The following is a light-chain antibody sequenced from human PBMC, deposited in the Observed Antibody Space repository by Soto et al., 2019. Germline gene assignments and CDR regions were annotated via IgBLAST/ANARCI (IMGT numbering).Light chain of an antibody. V-gene: IGKV4-1*01. CDR1: QSVLHRSNNKNY. CDR2: WTS. J-gene: IGKJ2*01. Sequence: DIVMTQSPDSLAVSLGERATINCKSSQSVLHRSNNKNYLAWYQQKPGQHPKLLIYWTSTRESGVPERFSGSGAGTDFTLTINSLHAEDVAVYYCHQYYGNPSFGQGTKLEIK. CDR3: HQYYGNPS.